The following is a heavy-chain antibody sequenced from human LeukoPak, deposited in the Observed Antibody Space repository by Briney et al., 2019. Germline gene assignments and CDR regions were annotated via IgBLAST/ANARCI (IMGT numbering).Heavy chain of an antibody. V-gene: IGHV3-7*01. Sequence: GGSLRLSCAASGFTLSTYTMNWVRHTPGKGLEWVANINQDGSDKYYVDSVKGRFTISRDNAKNSLYLQMNSLRAEDTAVYYCARRLVGTPDYFDYWGQGTLVTVSS. J-gene: IGHJ4*02. D-gene: IGHD4-23*01. CDR1: GFTLSTYT. CDR2: INQDGSDK. CDR3: ARRLVGTPDYFDY.